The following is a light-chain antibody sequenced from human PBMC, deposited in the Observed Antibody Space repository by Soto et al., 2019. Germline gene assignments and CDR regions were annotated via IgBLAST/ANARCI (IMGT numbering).Light chain of an antibody. CDR3: QQCNDWPQT. V-gene: IGKV3-15*01. Sequence: EIVMTQSPATLSVSPGESATLSCRASQSISSNLAWYQQKPGQAPRLLIYGASTRATGIPARFSGRGSATEFTLTISSLQSEDSAVYHCQQCNDWPQTFGQGTKLEI. J-gene: IGKJ2*01. CDR2: GAS. CDR1: QSISSN.